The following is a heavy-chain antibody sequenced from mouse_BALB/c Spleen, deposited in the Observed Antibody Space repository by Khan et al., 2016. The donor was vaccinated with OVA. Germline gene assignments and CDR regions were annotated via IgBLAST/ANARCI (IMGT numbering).Heavy chain of an antibody. D-gene: IGHD2-14*01. Sequence: EVELVESGGGLVQPGGSLKLSCAASGFTFSDYGMSWVRQTPDKRLELVATINSNGGTSYYPDSVKGRFTISRDNAKNTLHLQMSSLKSEDTAMYNCARIYYRYDEGYWYFDVWGAGTTVTVSS. CDR1: GFTFSDYG. J-gene: IGHJ1*01. V-gene: IGHV5-6-3*01. CDR2: INSNGGTS. CDR3: ARIYYRYDEGYWYFDV.